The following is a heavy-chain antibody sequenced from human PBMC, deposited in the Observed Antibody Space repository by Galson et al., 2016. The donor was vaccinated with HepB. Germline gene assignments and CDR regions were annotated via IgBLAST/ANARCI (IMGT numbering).Heavy chain of an antibody. CDR3: ARHLTVDTEGPFDP. D-gene: IGHD3-22*01. Sequence: SETLSLTCTVSGGSINSFSYPWGWIRQPPGKGLEWIGSVYYSGNTYYNPSLKSRLTISIDTSKNHVSLKLTSVTAADTALYYCARHLTVDTEGPFDPWGQGTLVTVSS. CDR1: GGSINSFSYP. V-gene: IGHV4-39*01. J-gene: IGHJ5*02. CDR2: VYYSGNT.